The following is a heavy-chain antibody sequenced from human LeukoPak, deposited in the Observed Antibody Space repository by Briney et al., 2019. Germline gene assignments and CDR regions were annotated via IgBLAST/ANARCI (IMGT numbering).Heavy chain of an antibody. CDR2: IYYSEST. J-gene: IGHJ5*02. D-gene: IGHD2-2*02. V-gene: IGHV4-59*11. CDR1: GGSISSHY. CDR3: ARERYCSSTSCYKDWFDP. Sequence: PSETLSLTCTVSGGSISSHYWSWIRQPPGKGLEWMGYIYYSESTNYNPSLKSRVHISVDTYKNQLSLQLSSVTAADTAVYYCARERYCSSTSCYKDWFDPWGQGTLVTVSS.